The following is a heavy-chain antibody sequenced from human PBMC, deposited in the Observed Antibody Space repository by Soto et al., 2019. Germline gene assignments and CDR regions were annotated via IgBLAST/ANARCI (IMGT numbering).Heavy chain of an antibody. CDR1: GTIFSSYT. V-gene: IGHV1-69*08. D-gene: IGHD3-16*01. J-gene: IGHJ6*02. CDR3: ARGLGGRMDD. CDR2: IIPILGET. Sequence: QVQLVQSGAEVKKPGSSVRVSCKASGTIFSSYTISWVRQAPGQGLEWMGRIIPILGETNSAQKFQGRVTLXSDKSTNTAYMELNSLRLEGTALYYCARGLGGRMDDWGQGTTVTVSS.